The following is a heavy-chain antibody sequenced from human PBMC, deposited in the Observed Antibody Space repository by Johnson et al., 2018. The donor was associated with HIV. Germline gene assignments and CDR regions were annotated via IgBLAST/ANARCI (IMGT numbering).Heavy chain of an antibody. CDR1: GFTFTNAW. J-gene: IGHJ3*02. CDR2: ISYDGSNK. CDR3: ARGDPYYDSTRDAFDI. V-gene: IGHV3-30*03. D-gene: IGHD3-22*01. Sequence: QVQLVESGGGLVKPGGSLRLSCAASGFTFTNAWMTWVRQAPGKGLEWVAVISYDGSNKYYADFVKGRFTISRDNSKNTLYLQMNSLRADDTAVYYCARGDPYYDSTRDAFDIWGQVTMVTVSS.